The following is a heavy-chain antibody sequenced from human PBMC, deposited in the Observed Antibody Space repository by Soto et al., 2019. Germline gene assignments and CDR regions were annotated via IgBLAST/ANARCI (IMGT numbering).Heavy chain of an antibody. CDR2: INHSGST. D-gene: IGHD3-22*01. Sequence: SETLSLTCAVYGGSFSGYYWSWIRQPPGKGLEWIGEINHSGSTNYNPSLKSRVTISVDTSKNQFSLKLSSVTAADTAVYYCARGSRRSTYYYDSSGYHGNWFDPWGQGTLVTVSS. CDR3: ARGSRRSTYYYDSSGYHGNWFDP. J-gene: IGHJ5*02. CDR1: GGSFSGYY. V-gene: IGHV4-34*01.